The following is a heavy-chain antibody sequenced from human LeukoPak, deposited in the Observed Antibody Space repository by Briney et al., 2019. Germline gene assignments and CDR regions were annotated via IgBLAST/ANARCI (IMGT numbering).Heavy chain of an antibody. CDR3: ARKGYDFGGVFDY. Sequence: GESLKISCKGSGYSFSNYWIGWVRQMPGKGLEWMGIIYPGDSDTRYSPSFQGQVTISADKSISTAYLQWSSLKASDTAMYYCARKGYDFGGVFDYWGQGTLVTVSS. J-gene: IGHJ4*02. CDR1: GYSFSNYW. D-gene: IGHD3-16*01. CDR2: IYPGDSDT. V-gene: IGHV5-51*01.